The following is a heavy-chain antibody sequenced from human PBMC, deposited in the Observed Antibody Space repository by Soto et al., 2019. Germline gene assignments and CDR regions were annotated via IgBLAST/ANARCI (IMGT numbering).Heavy chain of an antibody. D-gene: IGHD3-22*01. CDR3: AREEGYYYEPGEWFDP. V-gene: IGHV1-69*01. Sequence: QVQLVQSGAEVKKPGSSVKVSCKASGGTFSSYAISWVRQAPGQGLEWMGGIIPIFGTATYAQKFQGRVTITADESTSTAYMELSSLRSEDTAVYYCAREEGYYYEPGEWFDPWGQGTLVTVSS. J-gene: IGHJ5*02. CDR2: IIPIFGTA. CDR1: GGTFSSYA.